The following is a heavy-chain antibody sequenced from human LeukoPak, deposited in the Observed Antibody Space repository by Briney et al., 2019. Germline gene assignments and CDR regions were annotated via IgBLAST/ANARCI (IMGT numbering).Heavy chain of an antibody. CDR3: AKSAPSSVAGNFDY. V-gene: IGHV3-9*01. CDR2: ISWNSGSI. D-gene: IGHD6-19*01. CDR1: GFTFDDYA. J-gene: IGHJ4*02. Sequence: PGRSLRLSCAASGFTFDDYAMHWVRHAPGKGLEWVSGISWNSGSIVYADSVKGRFTISRDNAKNSLYLQMNSLRAEDTALYYCAKSAPSSVAGNFDYWGQGTLVTVSS.